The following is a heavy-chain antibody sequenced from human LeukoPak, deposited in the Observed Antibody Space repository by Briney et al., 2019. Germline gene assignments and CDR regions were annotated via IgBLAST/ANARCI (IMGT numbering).Heavy chain of an antibody. D-gene: IGHD3-10*01. Sequence: GGSLRLSCAASGFTFSSYAIHWVRQAPGKGLEWVAVISYDGNNKYYADSVKGRFTISRDNSKNTLYLQMNSLRAEDAAVYYCAKHGFGVFEGYWGQGTLVTVSS. CDR2: ISYDGNNK. CDR1: GFTFSSYA. J-gene: IGHJ4*02. CDR3: AKHGFGVFEGY. V-gene: IGHV3-30*04.